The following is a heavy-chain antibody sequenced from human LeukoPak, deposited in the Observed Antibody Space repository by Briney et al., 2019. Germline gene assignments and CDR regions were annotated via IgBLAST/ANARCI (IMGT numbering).Heavy chain of an antibody. Sequence: GGSLRLSCAASRFTFSDHIMNWVRQLPGKRLEWVAYVSGSGSTVYYADSVKGRFTISRDNGKSSLYLQMNSLRVEDTALYYCVRQFASWGQGTLVTVSS. CDR3: VRQFAS. CDR1: RFTFSDHI. J-gene: IGHJ4*02. CDR2: VSGSGSTV. V-gene: IGHV3-48*01.